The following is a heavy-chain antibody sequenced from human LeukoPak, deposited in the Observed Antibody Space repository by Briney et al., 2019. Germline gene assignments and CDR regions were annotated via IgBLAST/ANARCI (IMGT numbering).Heavy chain of an antibody. Sequence: SETLSLTCTVSSGSFTSYYWSWIRQPPGKGLEWIGYIYHSGSTNYNPSLKSRVTISVDTSKNQFSLKLTSVTAADTAVYYCARGGSRYYTSNSFDYWGQGTLVTVSS. J-gene: IGHJ4*02. CDR1: SGSFTSYY. CDR3: ARGGSRYYTSNSFDY. D-gene: IGHD3-22*01. CDR2: IYHSGST. V-gene: IGHV4-59*01.